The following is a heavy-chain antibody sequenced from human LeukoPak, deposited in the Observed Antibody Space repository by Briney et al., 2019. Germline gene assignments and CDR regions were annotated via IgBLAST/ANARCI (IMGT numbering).Heavy chain of an antibody. CDR2: MSSSSSYI. CDR3: ARVACVEQLGPFCYYYYYMDV. Sequence: PGGSLRLSCAASGFTFSSYSMNWVRQAPGKGLEWVSSMSSSSSYIYYADSVKGRFTISRDNAKNSLYLQMNSLRAEDTAVYYCARVACVEQLGPFCYYYYYMDVWGKGTTVTVSS. D-gene: IGHD6-6*01. CDR1: GFTFSSYS. J-gene: IGHJ6*03. V-gene: IGHV3-21*01.